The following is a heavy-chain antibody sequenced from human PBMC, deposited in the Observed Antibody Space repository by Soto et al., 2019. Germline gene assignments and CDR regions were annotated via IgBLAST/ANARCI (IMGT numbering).Heavy chain of an antibody. J-gene: IGHJ4*02. CDR2: IIPSATT. CDR3: VRATYFSDSSGYTRCFDY. CDR1: GFSFSDYT. Sequence: GGSLRLSCAASGFSFSDYTMNWVRQAPGKGLEWVALIIPSATTYYADPVKGRFTISRDNSKNSVYLQMNSLKTEDTAVYYCVRATYFSDSSGYTRCFDYWGQGTLVTVSS. V-gene: IGHV3-11*01. D-gene: IGHD3-22*01.